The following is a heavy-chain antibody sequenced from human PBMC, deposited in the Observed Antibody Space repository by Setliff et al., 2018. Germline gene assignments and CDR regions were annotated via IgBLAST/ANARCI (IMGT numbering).Heavy chain of an antibody. V-gene: IGHV1-46*01. CDR1: GYTFTSYY. J-gene: IGHJ6*02. CDR2: INPSGGST. Sequence: ASVKVSCKASGYTFTSYYMHWVRQAPGQGLEWMGIINPSGGSTSYAQKFQGRVTMTRDTSTSTVYMELSSLRSEDTAVYYCASGLNILTGYYYYYGMDVGGQGTTVTVS. D-gene: IGHD3-9*01. CDR3: ASGLNILTGYYYYYGMDV.